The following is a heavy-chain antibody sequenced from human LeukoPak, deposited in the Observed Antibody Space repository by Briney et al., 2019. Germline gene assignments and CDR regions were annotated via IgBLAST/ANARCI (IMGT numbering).Heavy chain of an antibody. Sequence: SETLSLTCTVSGASIRTSTYYWGWLRQPPGKGLEWIGSVYSSGSPYYNPSFKSRLTISVDASENQISLRLRSVTASDTAVYYCATNKTMMTAAGMFDPWGPGTLVTVSS. J-gene: IGHJ5*02. CDR1: GASIRTSTYY. CDR3: ATNKTMMTAAGMFDP. V-gene: IGHV4-39*01. CDR2: VYSSGSP. D-gene: IGHD3-22*01.